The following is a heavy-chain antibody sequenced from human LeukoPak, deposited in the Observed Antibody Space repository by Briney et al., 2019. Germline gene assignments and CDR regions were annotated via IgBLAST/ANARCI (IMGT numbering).Heavy chain of an antibody. CDR1: GFTVSYNY. CDR3: AARYDRRGSLGY. CDR2: IYSGGGT. J-gene: IGHJ4*02. V-gene: IGHV3-53*01. D-gene: IGHD3-22*01. Sequence: PGGSLRLSCAASGFTVSYNYVSWARQAPGKGLEWVSVIYSGGGTYYADSVKGRFTISRDNSKNTVYLQMNSLRAEDTAVYYCAARYDRRGSLGYWGQGTLVTVSS.